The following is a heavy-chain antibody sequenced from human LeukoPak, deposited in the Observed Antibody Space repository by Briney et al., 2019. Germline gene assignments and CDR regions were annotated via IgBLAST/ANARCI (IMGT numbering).Heavy chain of an antibody. CDR2: ISAYNGNT. CDR1: GYTFTSYG. CDR3: ALEAGRGRYFDY. D-gene: IGHD3-3*01. V-gene: IGHV1-18*01. J-gene: IGHJ4*02. Sequence: ASVKVSCKASGYTFTSYGISWVRQAPGQGLEWMGWISAYNGNTNYAQKLQGRVTMTTDTSTSTAYMGLRSLRSDDTAVYYCALEAGRGRYFDYWGQGTLVTVSS.